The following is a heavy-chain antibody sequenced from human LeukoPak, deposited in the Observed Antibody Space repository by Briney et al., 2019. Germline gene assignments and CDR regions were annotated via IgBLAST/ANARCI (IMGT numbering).Heavy chain of an antibody. Sequence: PSGTLSLTCAVFVDSISSSKWWSWVRQAPGKGLEWIGEIHPGGSTSYNPSLKSRVTISVDTSKNQFSLTLSSVTAADTAVYYCARGEAGLTALYYFDYWGQGTLVTVSS. J-gene: IGHJ4*02. CDR1: VDSISSSKW. D-gene: IGHD2-21*02. V-gene: IGHV4-4*02. CDR2: IHPGGST. CDR3: ARGEAGLTALYYFDY.